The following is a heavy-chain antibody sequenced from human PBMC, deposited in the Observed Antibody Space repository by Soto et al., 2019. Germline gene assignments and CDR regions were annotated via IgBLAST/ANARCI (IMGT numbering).Heavy chain of an antibody. V-gene: IGHV1-18*01. Sequence: QVQLVQSGAEVKKPGASVKVSCKASGYTFTSYTISWVRQARGQGLEWMGWISAYHGNTKYAQKLQGRVTMTTDTATSTAYMALRSRRSDDTAVDYCAGEGCPFGCWGQGTLVTVSS. CDR1: GYTFTSYT. D-gene: IGHD3-10*01. CDR2: ISAYHGNT. CDR3: AGEGCPFGC. J-gene: IGHJ4*02.